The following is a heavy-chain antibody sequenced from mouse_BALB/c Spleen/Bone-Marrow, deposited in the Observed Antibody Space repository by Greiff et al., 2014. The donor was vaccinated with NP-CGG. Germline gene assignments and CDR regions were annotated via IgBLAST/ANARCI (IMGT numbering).Heavy chain of an antibody. V-gene: IGHV4-1*02. CDR1: GFDFSRWW. D-gene: IGHD2-1*01. Sequence: EVQLQQSGGGLVQPGGSLKLSCAASGFDFSRWWMSWVRQAPGKGLEWIGEINPDSSTINYTPSLKDKFIISRDNAKHTPYLQMSKVRSEDTALYYCARGNYYGNLDYWGQGTTLTVSS. CDR2: INPDSSTI. J-gene: IGHJ2*01. CDR3: ARGNYYGNLDY.